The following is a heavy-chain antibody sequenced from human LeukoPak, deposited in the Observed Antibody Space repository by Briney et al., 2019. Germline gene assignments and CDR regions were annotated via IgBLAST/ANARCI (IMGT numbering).Heavy chain of an antibody. D-gene: IGHD6-6*01. CDR3: ATGRAAHLFDY. CDR2: VKQDGSEK. Sequence: PGGSLRLSCAASGFTFSTHWMIWARQAPGKGLEWVANVKQDGSEKYYVDSVKGRVTISRVNAKNSLYLQMNSLRAEDTAVYYCATGRAAHLFDYWGQGTLVTVSS. CDR1: GFTFSTHW. J-gene: IGHJ4*02. V-gene: IGHV3-7*01.